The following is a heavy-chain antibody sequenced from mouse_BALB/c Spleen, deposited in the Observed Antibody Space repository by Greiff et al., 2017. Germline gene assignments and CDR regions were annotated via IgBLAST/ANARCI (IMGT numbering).Heavy chain of an antibody. V-gene: IGHV1-80*01. CDR2: IYPGDGDT. J-gene: IGHJ2*01. CDR3: ARRGYDGFPDY. Sequence: VKLMESGAELVRPGSSVKISCKASGYAFSSYWMNWVKQRPGQGLEWIGQIYPGDGDTNYNGKFKGKATLTADKSSSTAYMQLSSLTSEDSAVYFCARRGYDGFPDYWGQGTTLTVSS. D-gene: IGHD2-3*01. CDR1: GYAFSSYW.